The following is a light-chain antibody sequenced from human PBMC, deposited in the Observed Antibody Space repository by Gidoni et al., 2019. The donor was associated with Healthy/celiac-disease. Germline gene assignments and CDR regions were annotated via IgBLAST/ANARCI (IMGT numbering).Light chain of an antibody. V-gene: IGKV3-20*01. CDR2: GAS. Sequence: EIVLTQSPGTLSFSPGERATLPCRASQSVSSSYLAWYQQKPGQAPRLLIYGASSRATGIPDRFSGSGSGTDFTLTISRLEPEDSAVYYCQQYGSSPKTFGQGTKVEIK. CDR1: QSVSSSY. CDR3: QQYGSSPKT. J-gene: IGKJ1*01.